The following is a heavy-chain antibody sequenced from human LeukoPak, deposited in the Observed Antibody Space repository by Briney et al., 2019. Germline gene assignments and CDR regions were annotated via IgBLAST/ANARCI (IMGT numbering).Heavy chain of an antibody. Sequence: PGGSLRLSCAASGFTVSSYYMSWVRQAPGKGLEWVSGIGISGGSTYYADSVKGRFTISRDNSKNTLYLQMNSLRAEDTAFYYCAKDHTSGSYYNLPDYWGQGTLVTVSP. CDR2: IGISGGST. CDR3: AKDHTSGSYYNLPDY. D-gene: IGHD3-10*01. V-gene: IGHV3-23*01. J-gene: IGHJ4*02. CDR1: GFTVSSYY.